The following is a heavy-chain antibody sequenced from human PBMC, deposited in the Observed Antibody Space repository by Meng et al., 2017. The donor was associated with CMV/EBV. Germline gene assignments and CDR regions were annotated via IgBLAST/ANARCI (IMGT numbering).Heavy chain of an antibody. CDR3: AKDGSRVVAATPNLDY. V-gene: IGHV3-30*02. CDR1: GFTFSGYG. J-gene: IGHJ4*02. Sequence: LVESGGGVVQPGESLALSFAASGFTFSGYGMHWVRQAPGKGLEWVAFIRYDGSNKYYADSVKGRFTISRDNSKNTLYLQMNSLRAEDTAVYYCAKDGSRVVAATPNLDYWGQGTLVTVSS. CDR2: IRYDGSNK. D-gene: IGHD2-15*01.